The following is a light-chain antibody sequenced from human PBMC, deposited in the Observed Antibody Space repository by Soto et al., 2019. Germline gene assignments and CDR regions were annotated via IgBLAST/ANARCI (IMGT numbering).Light chain of an antibody. J-gene: IGLJ1*01. Sequence: QYVLTQRASVSGSPGQSMTISCTGTSTDVGRYNYVSWYQQHPGKAPKLMVYDVSNRPSWVSNRFSGSKSGITASLTISGLQAEDEADYYCTSYTSDSTYVFGNGTKVTVL. CDR3: TSYTSDSTYV. CDR1: STDVGRYNY. V-gene: IGLV2-14*01. CDR2: DVS.